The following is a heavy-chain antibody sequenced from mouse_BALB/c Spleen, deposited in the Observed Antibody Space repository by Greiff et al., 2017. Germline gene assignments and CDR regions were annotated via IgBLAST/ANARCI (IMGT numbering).Heavy chain of an antibody. V-gene: IGHV1-87*01. CDR3: ARSRFYGNYSYFDY. J-gene: IGHJ2*01. CDR1: GYTFTSYW. CDR2: IYPGDGDT. Sequence: QVQLQQSGAELARPGASVKLSCKASGYTFTSYWMQWVKQRPGQGLEWIGAIYPGDGDTRYTQKFKGKATLTADKSSSTAYMQLSSLASEDSAVYYCARSRFYGNYSYFDYWGQGTTLTVSS. D-gene: IGHD2-1*01.